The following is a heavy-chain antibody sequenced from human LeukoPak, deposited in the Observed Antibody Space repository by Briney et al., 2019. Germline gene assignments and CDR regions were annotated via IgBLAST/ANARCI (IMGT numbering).Heavy chain of an antibody. V-gene: IGHV4-59*01. J-gene: IGHJ4*02. Sequence: SDTLSLTCTVSGGSISSYYWSWIRQPPGKGLEWMGYIYYSGSTNYNPSLKSRVTTSVDTSKNQFSLKLSSVTAADTAVYYCARAAREMATTPDFDYWGQGTLVTVSS. CDR1: GGSISSYY. CDR3: ARAAREMATTPDFDY. CDR2: IYYSGST. D-gene: IGHD5-24*01.